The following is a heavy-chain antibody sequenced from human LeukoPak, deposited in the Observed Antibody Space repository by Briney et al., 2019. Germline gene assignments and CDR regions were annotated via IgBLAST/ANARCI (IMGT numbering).Heavy chain of an antibody. D-gene: IGHD6-19*01. Sequence: SQTLSLSCVVSGDSVSSKNGAWNWIRQSPSRGLEWLGRTYYRSKWYNDYAESMEGRMTISQDTSKNQYSLHLNSVTPDDTAVYYCARDFGTTGWHTFDYWGQGTLVTVSS. V-gene: IGHV6-1*01. CDR3: ARDFGTTGWHTFDY. J-gene: IGHJ4*02. CDR1: GDSVSSKNGA. CDR2: TYYRSKWYN.